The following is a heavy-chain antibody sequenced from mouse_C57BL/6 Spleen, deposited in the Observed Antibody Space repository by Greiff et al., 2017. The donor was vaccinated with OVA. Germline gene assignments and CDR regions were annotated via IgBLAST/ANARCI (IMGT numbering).Heavy chain of an antibody. Sequence: VQLQQPGAELVMPGASVKLSCKASGYTFTSYWMHWVKQRPGQGLEWIGEIDPSASYPNYNQKFKGKSTLTVDKSSSTAYMQLSSLTSEDSAVYYCARSEDSSGRFAYWGQGTLVTVSA. D-gene: IGHD3-2*02. CDR3: ARSEDSSGRFAY. CDR2: IDPSASYP. CDR1: GYTFTSYW. V-gene: IGHV1-69*01. J-gene: IGHJ3*01.